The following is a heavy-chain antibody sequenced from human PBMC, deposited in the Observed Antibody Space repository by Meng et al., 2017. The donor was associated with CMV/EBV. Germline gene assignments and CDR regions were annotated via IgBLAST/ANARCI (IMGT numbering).Heavy chain of an antibody. Sequence: QVQVEDAGPGMVKPSHTLSLTCPVSGCSISSGDYYWCWIRQPPGKGLEWIGYIYYSESTYYNPSLKSRVTISVDTSKNQFSLKLSSVTAADTAVYYCARVTSRVAGAFDYWSQGTLVTVSS. J-gene: IGHJ4*02. CDR3: ARVTSRVAGAFDY. CDR2: IYYSEST. V-gene: IGHV4-30-4*08. D-gene: IGHD1-14*01. CDR1: GCSISSGDYY.